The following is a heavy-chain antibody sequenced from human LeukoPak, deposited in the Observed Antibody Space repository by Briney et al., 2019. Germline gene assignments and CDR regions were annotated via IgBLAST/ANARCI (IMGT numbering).Heavy chain of an antibody. CDR3: ASVPDCTNGVCYGSAAS. Sequence: ASVKVSCKASGYTFTSYAMNWVRQAPGQGLEWMGWINTNTGNPTYAQGFTGRFVFSLDTSVSTAYLQISSLKAEDTAVYCCASVPDCTNGVCYGSAASWGQGTLVTVSS. J-gene: IGHJ4*02. D-gene: IGHD2-8*01. CDR2: INTNTGNP. V-gene: IGHV7-4-1*02. CDR1: GYTFTSYA.